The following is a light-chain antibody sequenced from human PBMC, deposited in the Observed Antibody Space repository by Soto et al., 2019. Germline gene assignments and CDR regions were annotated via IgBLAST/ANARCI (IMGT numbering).Light chain of an antibody. CDR1: QSIATY. CDR3: QQTYNDPHT. V-gene: IGKV1-39*01. CDR2: SAA. Sequence: DIQMTQSPSSLSASVRDRVTITCRASQSIATYLNWYQQKPGKAPRFLIYSAASLESGVPSRFSGSGSGTNFTLSITSLQPEDFATYYCQQTYNDPHTFGQGTKLEI. J-gene: IGKJ2*01.